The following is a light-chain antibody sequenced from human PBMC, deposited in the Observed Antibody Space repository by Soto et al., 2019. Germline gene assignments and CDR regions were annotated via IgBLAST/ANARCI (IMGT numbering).Light chain of an antibody. V-gene: IGKV3-11*01. CDR2: DAS. Sequence: EIVLTQSPATLSLSPGERATLSCRASQSVRSYLAWYQQKPGQAPRLVLFDASTRSTGIPARISRCGSWTDFTRIISDLEPAEFAFYYYQQRSNWPPTWTFGQGTKVEIK. CDR3: QQRSNWPPTWT. J-gene: IGKJ1*01. CDR1: QSVRSY.